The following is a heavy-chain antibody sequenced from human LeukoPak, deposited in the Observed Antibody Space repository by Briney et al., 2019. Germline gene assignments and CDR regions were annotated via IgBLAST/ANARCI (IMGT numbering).Heavy chain of an antibody. V-gene: IGHV4-39*07. CDR2: IYYSGST. CDR3: ARAITMIVVVHHWFDP. J-gene: IGHJ5*02. D-gene: IGHD3-22*01. Sequence: PSETLSLTCTVSGGSISSSSYYWGWIRQPPGKGLEWIGSIYYSGSTYYNPSLKSRVTISVDTSKNQFSLKLSSVTAADTAVYYCARAITMIVVVHHWFDPWGQGTLVTVSS. CDR1: GGSISSSSYY.